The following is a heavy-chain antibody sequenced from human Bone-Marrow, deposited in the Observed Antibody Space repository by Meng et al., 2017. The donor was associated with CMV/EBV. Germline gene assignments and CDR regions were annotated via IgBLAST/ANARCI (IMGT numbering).Heavy chain of an antibody. CDR3: AREGDYYDSSGYYDY. V-gene: IGHV1-18*04. D-gene: IGHD3-22*01. CDR2: ISAYNGNT. CDR1: GYTFTGYY. J-gene: IGHJ4*02. Sequence: ASVKVSCKASGYTFTGYYMHWVRQAPGQGLEWMGWISAYNGNTNYAQKLQGRVTMTTDTSTSTAYMELRSLRSDDTAVYYCAREGDYYDSSGYYDYWGQGTLVTVSS.